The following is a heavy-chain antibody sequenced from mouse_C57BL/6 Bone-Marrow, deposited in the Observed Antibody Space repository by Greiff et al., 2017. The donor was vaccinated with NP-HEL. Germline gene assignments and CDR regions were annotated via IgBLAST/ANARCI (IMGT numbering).Heavy chain of an antibody. D-gene: IGHD1-2*01. J-gene: IGHJ3*01. CDR1: GYTFTSYG. CDR2: IYPRSGNT. Sequence: VQLQESGAELARPGASVKLSRKASGYTFTSYGISWVKQRTGQGLEWIGEIYPRSGNTYYNEKFKGKATLTADKSSSTAYMELRSLTSEDSAVYFCAREGITTAAYWGQGTLVTVSA. V-gene: IGHV1-81*01. CDR3: AREGITTAAY.